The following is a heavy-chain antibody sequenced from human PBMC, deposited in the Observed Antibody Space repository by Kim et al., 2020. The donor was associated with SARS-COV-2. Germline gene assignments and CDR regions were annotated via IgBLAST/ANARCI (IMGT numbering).Heavy chain of an antibody. J-gene: IGHJ4*02. V-gene: IGHV3-30-3*01. Sequence: GGSLRLSCAASGFTFSSYAMHWVRQAPGKGLEWVAVISYDGSNKYYAESVKGRFTISRDNSKNTLYLQMNSLRAEDTAVYYCARDREGGWAWGQGTLVTVSS. CDR3: ARDREGGWA. CDR2: ISYDGSNK. CDR1: GFTFSSYA. D-gene: IGHD1-26*01.